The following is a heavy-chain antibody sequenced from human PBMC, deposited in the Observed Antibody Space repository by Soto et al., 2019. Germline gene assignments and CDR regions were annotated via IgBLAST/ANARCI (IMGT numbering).Heavy chain of an antibody. D-gene: IGHD3-3*01. CDR3: ARDRGYDFWSGYYPKHYMDV. CDR2: INSDGSST. Sequence: GGSLRLSCAASGFTFSSYWMHWVRQAPGKGLVWVSRINSDGSSTSYADSVKGRFTISRDNAKNTLYLQMYSLRAEDTAVYYCARDRGYDFWSGYYPKHYMDVWGKGTTVTVSS. J-gene: IGHJ6*03. V-gene: IGHV3-74*01. CDR1: GFTFSSYW.